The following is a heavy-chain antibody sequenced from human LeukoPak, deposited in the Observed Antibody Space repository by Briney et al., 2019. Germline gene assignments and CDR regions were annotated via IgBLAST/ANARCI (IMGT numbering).Heavy chain of an antibody. CDR1: GGSISSYY. V-gene: IGHV4-4*07. J-gene: IGHJ3*02. CDR2: IYTSGSP. CDR3: ARDHDSSGYYYSYAFDI. D-gene: IGHD3-22*01. Sequence: SETLSLTCTVSGGSISSYYWSWIRQPAGKGLEWIGRIYTSGSPNYNPSLKSRVTMSVDTSKNQFSLKLSSVTAADTAVYYCARDHDSSGYYYSYAFDIWGQGTMVTVSS.